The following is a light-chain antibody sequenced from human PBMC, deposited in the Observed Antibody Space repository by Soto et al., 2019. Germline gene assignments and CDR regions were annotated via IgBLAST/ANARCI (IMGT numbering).Light chain of an antibody. Sequence: EIVLTQSPGTPAFSPGEGATLSFRARQSVSKYLAWYQQKPGQAPRLLIYGASSRATGIPDSFSGSGSGTDFTLTISRLEPEDFAVYYCQQYGGSPQTFGQGTKVDIK. V-gene: IGKV3-20*01. J-gene: IGKJ1*01. CDR2: GAS. CDR1: QSVSKY. CDR3: QQYGGSPQT.